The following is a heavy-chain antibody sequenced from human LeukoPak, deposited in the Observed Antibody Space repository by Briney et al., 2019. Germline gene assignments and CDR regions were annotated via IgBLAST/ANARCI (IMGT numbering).Heavy chain of an antibody. CDR3: AKSNGYGLVDI. J-gene: IGHJ3*02. V-gene: IGHV4-4*09. D-gene: IGHD3-10*01. CDR2: ISSSGSA. Sequence: SETLSLTCSVSGDSLGIYKWSWIRQPPGKGLEWIAHISSSGSAIYSPSLMSRVSMAVDTSKNQFSLRLISVTAADTAVYYCAKSNGYGLVDIWGQGTMVTVSS. CDR1: GDSLGIYK.